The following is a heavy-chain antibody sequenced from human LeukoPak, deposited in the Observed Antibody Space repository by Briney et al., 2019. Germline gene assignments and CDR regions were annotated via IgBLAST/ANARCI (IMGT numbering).Heavy chain of an antibody. CDR3: AADGPADLFDRSEDPPRDAFEI. CDR1: GFTFSSST. V-gene: IGHV1-58*02. J-gene: IGHJ3*02. CDR2: IVVGSGNT. Sequence: ASVKVSCKASGFTFSSSTMQWVRQARGQRLEWIGWIVVGSGNTNYAQKFQERVTISRDMSTSTAYMELSSLTSEDTAVFYCAADGPADLFDRSEDPPRDAFEIWGQGTMVTVSS. D-gene: IGHD3-22*01.